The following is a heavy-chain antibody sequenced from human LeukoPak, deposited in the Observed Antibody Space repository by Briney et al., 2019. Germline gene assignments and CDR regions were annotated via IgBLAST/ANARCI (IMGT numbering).Heavy chain of an antibody. J-gene: IGHJ4*02. CDR3: ARSDYYDSSGYY. V-gene: IGHV4-59*01. Sequence: SETLSLTCTVSGGSISSYYWSWIRQPPGKGLEWIGYIYYSGSTNYNPSLESRVTISVDTSKNQFSLKLGSVTAADTAVYYCARSDYYDSSGYYWGQGTLVTVSS. CDR1: GGSISSYY. CDR2: IYYSGST. D-gene: IGHD3-22*01.